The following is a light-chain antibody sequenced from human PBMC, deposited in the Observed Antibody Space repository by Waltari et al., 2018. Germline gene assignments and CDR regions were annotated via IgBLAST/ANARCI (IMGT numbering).Light chain of an antibody. CDR1: QNVRN. CDR3: QRSGLSPPLT. J-gene: IGKJ4*01. Sequence: EIVLTQSPATLSLSPGEGATLSCRTSQNVRNLAWYQQKPGQAPRLLIYDASTRVTGIPDRFSGGGSGTDFTLTISRLEPADFAVYYCQRSGLSPPLTFGGWTKVEIK. V-gene: IGKV3-20*01. CDR2: DAS.